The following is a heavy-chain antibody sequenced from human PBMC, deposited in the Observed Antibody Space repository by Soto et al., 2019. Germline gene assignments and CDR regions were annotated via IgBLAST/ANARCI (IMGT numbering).Heavy chain of an antibody. CDR3: VRTVVVTAALEGYFDP. CDR2: IYYSGSF. V-gene: IGHV4-31*03. Sequence: QVQLQESGPGLVKPSQTLSLTCTVSGGSISSGGYYWSWIRQHPGKGLEWIGYIYYSGSFYYNPSLKSRVTISVDTSKNQFSLKLSSVTAADTALYYCVRTVVVTAALEGYFDPWGQGTLVTVSS. CDR1: GGSISSGGYY. D-gene: IGHD2-2*01. J-gene: IGHJ5*02.